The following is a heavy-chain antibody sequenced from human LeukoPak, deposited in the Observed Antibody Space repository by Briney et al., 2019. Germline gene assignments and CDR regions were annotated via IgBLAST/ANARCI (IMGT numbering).Heavy chain of an antibody. CDR3: ARDFFPIADSTWYEIGY. CDR1: GFTFSSYA. V-gene: IGHV3-30*04. J-gene: IGHJ4*02. CDR2: IRYDGSNK. Sequence: PGRSLRLSCAASGFTFSSYAMHWVRQAPGKGLEWVAFIRYDGSNKYYADSVKGRFTISRDNSKNTLYLQMNSLRSEDTAVYYCARDFFPIADSTWYEIGYWGQGTLVTVSS. D-gene: IGHD2-21*01.